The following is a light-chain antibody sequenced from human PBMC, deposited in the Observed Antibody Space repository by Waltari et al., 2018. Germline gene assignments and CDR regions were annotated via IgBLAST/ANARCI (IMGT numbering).Light chain of an antibody. Sequence: QSALTQPASVSGSPGQSITISCTGTISDVGGFNSVSWYQVHPGQAPRVMIYDVINRPSGVSDRFSASKSGNTASLTISELQAEDEGDYYCSSQSTNSVVLFGGGTKLTIL. CDR3: SSQSTNSVVL. V-gene: IGLV2-14*03. CDR2: DVI. J-gene: IGLJ3*02. CDR1: ISDVGGFNS.